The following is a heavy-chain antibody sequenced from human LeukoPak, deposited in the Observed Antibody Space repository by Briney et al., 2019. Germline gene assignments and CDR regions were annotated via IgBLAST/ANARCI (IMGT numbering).Heavy chain of an antibody. CDR1: GGSITSVNL. CDR2: MYLSGTT. CDR3: AGLVGRYSNGMYYYFDY. D-gene: IGHD1-26*01. V-gene: IGHV4-4*02. Sequence: PSETLSLTCAVSGGSITSVNLWAWVRQPPGKGLEWVGEMYLSGTTTCNPSLRGRATMSLDRSKNQVSLRLNSVTAADTALYYCAGLVGRYSNGMYYYFDYWGQGILVTVSS. J-gene: IGHJ4*02.